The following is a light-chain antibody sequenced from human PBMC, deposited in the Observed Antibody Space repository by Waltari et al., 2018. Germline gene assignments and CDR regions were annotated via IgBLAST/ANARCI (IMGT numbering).Light chain of an antibody. CDR1: RNVMSTANNKNY. Sequence: DIVLTQSPESLAVSLGERATINCKSSRNVMSTANNKNYFAWYQQKPGQPPRLLIYWASTRESGVPDRFSGSGSGTDFTLTISSLQSEDVAVYFCQQYYSTPTFGPGTKVDIK. CDR3: QQYYSTPT. CDR2: WAS. J-gene: IGKJ3*01. V-gene: IGKV4-1*01.